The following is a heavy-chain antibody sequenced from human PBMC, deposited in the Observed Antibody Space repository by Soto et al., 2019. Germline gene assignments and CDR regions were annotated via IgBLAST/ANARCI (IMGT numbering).Heavy chain of an antibody. CDR1: GYTFTNHA. V-gene: IGHV1-3*01. J-gene: IGHJ4*02. Sequence: ASVKVSCKASGYTFTNHAIHWVRQAPGQGLEWMGWINAGKGDTKYPQRFQGRVTITRDASASTAYMELSSLRSEDTAVYYCARNILGGTTDYWGPGTLVTVSS. D-gene: IGHD1-7*01. CDR3: ARNILGGTTDY. CDR2: INAGKGDT.